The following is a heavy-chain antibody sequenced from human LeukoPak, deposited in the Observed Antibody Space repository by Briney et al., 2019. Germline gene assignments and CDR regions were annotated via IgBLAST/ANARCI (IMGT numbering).Heavy chain of an antibody. D-gene: IGHD3-3*01. CDR1: GGSISSGGYY. J-gene: IGHJ5*02. CDR2: IYYSGST. Sequence: PSQTLSLTCTVSGGSISSGGYYWSWIRQHPGKGLEWIGYIYYSGSTNYNPSLKSRVTMSVDTSKNQFSLKLSSVTAADTAVYYCAREATVLRFLEWLPYNWFDPWGQGTLVTVSS. V-gene: IGHV4-31*03. CDR3: AREATVLRFLEWLPYNWFDP.